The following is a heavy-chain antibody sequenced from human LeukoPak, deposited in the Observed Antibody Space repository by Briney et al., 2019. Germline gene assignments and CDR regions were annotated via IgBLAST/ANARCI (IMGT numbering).Heavy chain of an antibody. CDR3: ARGLTPYYPDGFDI. D-gene: IGHD3-10*01. CDR2: IYSGGNT. Sequence: PGGSLRLSCAASGFTVSSNYMSWVRQAPGKGLEWVSIIYSGGNTYYADSVKGRFTISRDNSKNTLYLQMNSLRAEDTAVYYCARGLTPYYPDGFDIWGQGTMVTVSS. CDR1: GFTVSSNY. J-gene: IGHJ3*02. V-gene: IGHV3-66*01.